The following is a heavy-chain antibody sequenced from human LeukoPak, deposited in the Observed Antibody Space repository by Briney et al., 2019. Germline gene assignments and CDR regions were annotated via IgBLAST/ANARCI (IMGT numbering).Heavy chain of an antibody. D-gene: IGHD6-19*01. Sequence: PGRSLRLSRAASGFTFNRYWMTWVRQAPGKGLKWVADIKQDGSDKYYAGSVKGRFTISRDNAKNSLYLQMNSLRAEDTAVYFCARYNSAWKTDDYWGQGTLVTVSS. V-gene: IGHV3-7*03. CDR2: IKQDGSDK. CDR3: ARYNSAWKTDDY. J-gene: IGHJ4*02. CDR1: GFTFNRYW.